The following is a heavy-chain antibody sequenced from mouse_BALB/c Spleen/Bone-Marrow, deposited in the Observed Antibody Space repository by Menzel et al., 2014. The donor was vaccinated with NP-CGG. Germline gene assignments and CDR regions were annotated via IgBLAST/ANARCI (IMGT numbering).Heavy chain of an antibody. CDR1: GYTFNSYW. V-gene: IGHV1-9*01. CDR2: ILPGSGIT. Sequence: QVQLQQSGAEPMKPGASVKISCKATGYTFNSYWIEWVKQRPGHGLEWIGEILPGSGITNYNEKFKVKATFNADTSSNTAYMQLSSLTSEDSAVYYCARSPYWGQGTLVTVSA. CDR3: ARSPY. J-gene: IGHJ3*01.